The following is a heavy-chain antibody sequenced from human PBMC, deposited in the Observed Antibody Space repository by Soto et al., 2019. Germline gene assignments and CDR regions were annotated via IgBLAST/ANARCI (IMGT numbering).Heavy chain of an antibody. CDR3: ARAGWELRAFDI. CDR1: GYTFTCYA. V-gene: IGHV1-3*01. D-gene: IGHD1-26*01. CDR2: INAGNGNT. J-gene: IGHJ3*02. Sequence: ASVKVSCKASGYTFTCYAMHWVRQAPGQRLEWMGWINAGNGNTKYSQKFQGRVTITRDTSASTAYMELSSLRSEDTAVYYCARAGWELRAFDIWGRGTMVTVSS.